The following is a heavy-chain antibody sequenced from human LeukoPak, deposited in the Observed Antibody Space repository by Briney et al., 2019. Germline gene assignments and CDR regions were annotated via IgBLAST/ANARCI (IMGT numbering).Heavy chain of an antibody. CDR1: GYSFTNYW. J-gene: IGHJ3*02. D-gene: IGHD2-2*01. CDR2: TYPGDSDT. Sequence: GESLKTSCKGSGYSFTNYWIGWVRQMPGRGLEWMGITYPGDSDTRYSPSFQGQVTISADKSISTAYLQWSSLKASDTAMYYCARRLNQLKYSEDAFDIWGQGTMVTVSS. V-gene: IGHV5-51*01. CDR3: ARRLNQLKYSEDAFDI.